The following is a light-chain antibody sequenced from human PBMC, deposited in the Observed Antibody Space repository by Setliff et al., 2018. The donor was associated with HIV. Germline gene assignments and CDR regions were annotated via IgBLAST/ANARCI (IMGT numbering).Light chain of an antibody. CDR2: DVS. CDR3: CSLTSTSSYV. J-gene: IGLJ1*01. CDR1: STDLTDYHF. V-gene: IGLV2-14*03. Sequence: QSALAQPASVSGSPGQSITISCTGTSTDLTDYHFVSWYQQHPGKAPKLMIYDVSNRPSGVSSRFSGSKSGNTASLTISGLQAEDEADYYCCSLTSTSSYVFGTGTKVTVL.